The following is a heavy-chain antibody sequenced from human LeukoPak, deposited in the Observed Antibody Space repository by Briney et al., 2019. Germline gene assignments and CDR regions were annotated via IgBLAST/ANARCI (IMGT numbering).Heavy chain of an antibody. V-gene: IGHV1-2*02. CDR3: ARDQGGWLQLTYYSDY. CDR1: GYTFTGYY. D-gene: IGHD5-24*01. J-gene: IGHJ4*02. CDR2: INPNSGGT. Sequence: ASVKVSCKASGYTFTGYYMHWVRQAPGQGLEWMGWINPNSGGTNYAQKFQGRVTMTRDTSISTAYMELSRLRSDDTAVYYCARDQGGWLQLTYYSDYWGQGTLVTVSS.